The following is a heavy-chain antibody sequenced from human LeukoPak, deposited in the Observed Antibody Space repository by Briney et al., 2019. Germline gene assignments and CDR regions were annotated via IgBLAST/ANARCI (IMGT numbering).Heavy chain of an antibody. D-gene: IGHD6-13*01. CDR2: IIPILGIA. Sequence: ASVKVSCKASGGTFSSYAISWVRQAPGQGLEWMGRIIPILGIANYAQKFQGRVTITADKSTSTAYMELSSLRSEDTAVYYCARASRIAAAALDYWGQGTLVTVSS. CDR1: GGTFSSYA. CDR3: ARASRIAAAALDY. V-gene: IGHV1-69*04. J-gene: IGHJ4*02.